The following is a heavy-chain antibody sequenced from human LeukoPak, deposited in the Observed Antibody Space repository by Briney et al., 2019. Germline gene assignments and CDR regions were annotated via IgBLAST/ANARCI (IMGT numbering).Heavy chain of an antibody. CDR1: GYTFTGYY. CDR2: ISPNSGGT. D-gene: IGHD1-7*01. CDR3: AREVITGTTVDFDY. Sequence: ASVKVSCKASGYTFTGYYMHWVRQAPGQGLEWMGWISPNSGGTNYAQKFQGRVTMTRDTSISTAYMELSRLRSDDTAVYYCAREVITGTTVDFDYWGQGTLVTVSS. V-gene: IGHV1-2*02. J-gene: IGHJ4*02.